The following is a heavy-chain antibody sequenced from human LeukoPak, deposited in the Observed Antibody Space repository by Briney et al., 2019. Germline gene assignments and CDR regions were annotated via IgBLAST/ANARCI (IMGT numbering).Heavy chain of an antibody. V-gene: IGHV4-34*01. CDR3: ARPSRQYSYQH. Sequence: SETLSLTCAVYGGSFSGYYWSWIRQPPGKGLEWIGEINHSGSTNYNPSLKSRVTISVDTSKNQFSLKLGSVTAADTAVYYCARPSRQYSYQHWGQGTLVTVSS. J-gene: IGHJ1*01. CDR1: GGSFSGYY. CDR2: INHSGST. D-gene: IGHD2-21*01.